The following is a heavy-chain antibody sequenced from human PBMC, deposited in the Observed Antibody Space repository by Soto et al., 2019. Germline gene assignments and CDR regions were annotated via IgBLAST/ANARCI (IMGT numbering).Heavy chain of an antibody. CDR2: VYYSGST. CDR3: ARGERRSMLIVSVFDY. Sequence: QVEMHESGPGLVKPSETLSLTCPVSGASLTSNKYYWGWIRQSPGKGLEWIGSVYYSGSTYYNPSLKSRVSISVDMSNFSLNLRSVTAADTAVYYCARGERRSMLIVSVFDYWGQGILVSVSS. J-gene: IGHJ4*02. V-gene: IGHV4-39*02. CDR1: GASLTSNKYY. D-gene: IGHD2-8*01.